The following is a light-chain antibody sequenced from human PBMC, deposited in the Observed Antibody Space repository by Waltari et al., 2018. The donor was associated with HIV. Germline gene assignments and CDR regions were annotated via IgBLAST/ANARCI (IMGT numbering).Light chain of an antibody. V-gene: IGKV4-1*01. Sequence: DIVMTQSPDSLALSLGERATINCKSSQSLLYTSKNKNNLYLAWYQQKPGQPPKLLIYWASTREFGVPDRVSGSGSGTDFTLTISSLQAEDVAVYYCQQYYSAPLTFGQGTRLEIK. CDR1: QSLLYTSKNKNNLY. CDR2: WAS. J-gene: IGKJ5*01. CDR3: QQYYSAPLT.